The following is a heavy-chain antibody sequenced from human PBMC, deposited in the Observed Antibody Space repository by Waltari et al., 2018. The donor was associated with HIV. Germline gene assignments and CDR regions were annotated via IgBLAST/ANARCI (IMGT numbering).Heavy chain of an antibody. Sequence: QVQLQESGPGLVKPSQTLSLTCTVSGGPLSSGSYYWGWIRQAAGKGLEWIGRIYTSGNTNYRPSLKSRVTISMDTSKNQFSLRLSSVTAADTAVYYCARELSDYGATAWFDYWGRGTLVTVSS. CDR3: ARELSDYGATAWFDY. CDR1: GGPLSSGSYY. V-gene: IGHV4-61*02. D-gene: IGHD3-16*01. CDR2: IYTSGNT. J-gene: IGHJ4*02.